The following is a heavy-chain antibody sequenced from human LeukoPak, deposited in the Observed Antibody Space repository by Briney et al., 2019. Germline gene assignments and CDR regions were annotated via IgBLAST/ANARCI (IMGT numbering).Heavy chain of an antibody. CDR1: GYTFTNYG. CDR3: ARDGDCTTTSCYSLYDYYGMDV. Sequence: ASVKVSCKASGYTFTNYGISWVRQAPGQGLEWMGWISVYNGNTNYAQKLQGRVTMTTDTSTSTAYMELRSLRSDDTAVYYRARDGDCTTTSCYSLYDYYGMDVWGKGTTVTVSS. J-gene: IGHJ6*04. D-gene: IGHD2-2*01. V-gene: IGHV1-18*04. CDR2: ISVYNGNT.